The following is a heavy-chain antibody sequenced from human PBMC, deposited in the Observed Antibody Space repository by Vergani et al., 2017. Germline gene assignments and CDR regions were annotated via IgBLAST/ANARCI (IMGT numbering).Heavy chain of an antibody. CDR3: ARTGGGYCSSTSCPPSPRYYYYYYMDV. CDR1: GGSFSGYY. J-gene: IGHJ6*03. Sequence: QVQLPQWGAGLLKPSETLSLTCAVYGGSFSGYYWSWIRQPPGKGLEWIGEINHSGSTNYNPSLKSRVTISVDTSKNPFSLKLRSVTAADTAVYYCARTGGGYCSSTSCPPSPRYYYYYYMDVWGKGTTVTVSS. V-gene: IGHV4-34*01. CDR2: INHSGST. D-gene: IGHD2-2*01.